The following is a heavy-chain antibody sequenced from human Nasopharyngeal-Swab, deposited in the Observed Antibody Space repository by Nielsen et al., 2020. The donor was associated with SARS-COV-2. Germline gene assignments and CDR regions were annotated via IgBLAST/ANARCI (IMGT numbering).Heavy chain of an antibody. CDR2: ISYDGSNK. CDR1: GFTFSSYG. Sequence: GESLKISCAASGFTFSSYGMHWVRQAPGKGLEGVAVISYDGSNKYYADAVKGRFTISRDNSKNTLYLQMNSLRAEDTAVYYCAKTRPAFGVVINYYYYYGMDVWGQGTTVTVSS. CDR3: AKTRPAFGVVINYYYYYGMDV. D-gene: IGHD3-3*01. J-gene: IGHJ6*02. V-gene: IGHV3-30*18.